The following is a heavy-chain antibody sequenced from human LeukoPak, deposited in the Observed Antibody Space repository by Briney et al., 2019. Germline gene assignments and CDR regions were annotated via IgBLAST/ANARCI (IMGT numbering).Heavy chain of an antibody. Sequence: SETLSLTCTVSGGSISSYYGSWIRQSPGKGLEWIGNIFYTGSTDYNPSLKSRVTISVDTSKNQFSLKLSSVTAADTAVYYCARLLGSHINYFDPWGQGTLVTVSS. D-gene: IGHD2-21*01. CDR1: GGSISSYY. CDR2: IFYTGST. V-gene: IGHV4-59*08. J-gene: IGHJ5*02. CDR3: ARLLGSHINYFDP.